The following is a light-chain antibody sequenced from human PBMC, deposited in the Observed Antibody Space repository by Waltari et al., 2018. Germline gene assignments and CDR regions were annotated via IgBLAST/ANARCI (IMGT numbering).Light chain of an antibody. CDR1: SNYVGGFRH. Sequence: QSALTQPRSVSGSPGQSVTVSCPGTSNYVGGFRHVSWYQQHPNTAPKLIIYDVNKRPSGVPDRFSGSKSGNTASLTISGLQAEDDADYFCSSYASSYTYVFGTGTKVTVL. J-gene: IGLJ1*01. CDR2: DVN. V-gene: IGLV2-11*01. CDR3: SSYASSYTYV.